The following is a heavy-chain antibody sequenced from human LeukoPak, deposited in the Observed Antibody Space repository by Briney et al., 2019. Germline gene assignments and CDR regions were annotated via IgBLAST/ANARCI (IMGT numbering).Heavy chain of an antibody. CDR1: GLTLSNYG. V-gene: IGHV3-23*01. Sequence: GGSLRLSCAVSGLTLSNYGMSWVRQAPGKGLEWVAGISDSGGSTNYADSVKGRFTISRDNPKNTLYLQMNSLRAEDTAVYFCAKRGVVIRVILVGFHKEAYYFDSWGQGAWSPSPQ. CDR2: ISDSGGST. J-gene: IGHJ4*02. CDR3: AKRGVVIRVILVGFHKEAYYFDS. D-gene: IGHD3-22*01.